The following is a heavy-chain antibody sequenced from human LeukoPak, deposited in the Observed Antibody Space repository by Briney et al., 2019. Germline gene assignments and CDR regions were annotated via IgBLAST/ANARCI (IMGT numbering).Heavy chain of an antibody. V-gene: IGHV3-23*01. Sequence: GGSLRLSCVASGFTITSYDVHWVRQAPGKGLDWVSAISARDGSTYYADSVKGRFTISRDNSKNTLYLQMNSLRAEDTAVYYRAKLLNDYGDYYFDYWGQGTLVTVSS. CDR3: AKLLNDYGDYYFDY. D-gene: IGHD4-17*01. CDR2: ISARDGST. J-gene: IGHJ4*02. CDR1: GFTITSYD.